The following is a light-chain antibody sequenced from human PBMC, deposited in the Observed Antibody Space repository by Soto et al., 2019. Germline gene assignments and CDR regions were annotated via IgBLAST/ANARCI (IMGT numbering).Light chain of an antibody. CDR2: GAS. Sequence: EILLTQSPGSLSVFPGERASLSCRASQNVNNRLAWYQQKAGQAPRLLISGASSRATGIPVRFSGSGSGTDFTLTISRLESDDFALYYCQQYAEGTPITFGQGTRLEI. J-gene: IGKJ5*01. V-gene: IGKV3-20*01. CDR3: QQYAEGTPIT. CDR1: QNVNNR.